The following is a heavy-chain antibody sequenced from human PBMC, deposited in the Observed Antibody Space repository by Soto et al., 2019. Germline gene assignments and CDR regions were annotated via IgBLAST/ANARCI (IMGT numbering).Heavy chain of an antibody. J-gene: IGHJ4*02. CDR1: GFTFSTYG. D-gene: IGHD4-4*01. CDR3: AKDMTTGEIDY. CDR2: ISYDGSNK. Sequence: QVQLVESGGGVVQPGRSLRLSCAASGFTFSTYGMHWVRQAPGKGPEWMAVISYDGSNKYYADSVKGRFTNSRDNAKNTLFLQMNSLRAEDTAVYYCAKDMTTGEIDYWGQGTLVTVSS. V-gene: IGHV3-30*18.